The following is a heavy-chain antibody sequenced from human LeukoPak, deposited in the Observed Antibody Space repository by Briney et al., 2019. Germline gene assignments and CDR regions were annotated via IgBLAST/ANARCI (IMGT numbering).Heavy chain of an antibody. Sequence: PGGSLRLSCVASGFTFSSYAMSWVRQAPGKGLEWVSAISANGDVTYYTDSVKGQFTISRDNSKNTLYLQMNNLRAEDTAIYYCAKEMVSGSYQFDCWGQGTLVTVSS. V-gene: IGHV3-23*01. CDR3: AKEMVSGSYQFDC. D-gene: IGHD1-26*01. J-gene: IGHJ4*02. CDR2: ISANGDVT. CDR1: GFTFSSYA.